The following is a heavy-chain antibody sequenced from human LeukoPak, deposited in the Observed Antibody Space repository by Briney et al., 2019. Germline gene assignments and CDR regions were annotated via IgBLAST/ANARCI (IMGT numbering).Heavy chain of an antibody. D-gene: IGHD3-10*01. CDR3: AKDPYYYGSGSHDY. CDR1: GFTFSSYC. J-gene: IGHJ4*02. CDR2: IWYDGSNK. V-gene: IGHV3-33*06. Sequence: PGRSLRLSCAASGFTFSSYCMHWVRQAPGKGLEGVAVIWYDGSNKYYADSVKGRFTISRDNSKNTRYLQMNSLRAEDTAVYYCAKDPYYYGSGSHDYWGQGTLVTVSS.